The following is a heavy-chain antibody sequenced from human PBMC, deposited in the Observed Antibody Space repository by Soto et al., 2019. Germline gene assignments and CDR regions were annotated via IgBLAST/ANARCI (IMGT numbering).Heavy chain of an antibody. J-gene: IGHJ4*02. CDR2: IYHSGST. CDR3: ASSHAGAHITAAVH. V-gene: IGHV4-30-2*01. CDR1: GGSISSDGYS. Sequence: SETLSLTCAVSGGSISSDGYSWSWIRQPPGKGLEWIGYIYHSGSTYYNPSLKSRVTISVDRSKNQFSLKLSSVTAADTAVYYCASSHAGAHITAAVHWGQGTLVTSPQ. D-gene: IGHD6-13*01.